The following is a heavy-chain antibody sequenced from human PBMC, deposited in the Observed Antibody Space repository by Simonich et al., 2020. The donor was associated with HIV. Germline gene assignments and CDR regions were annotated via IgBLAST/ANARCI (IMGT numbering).Heavy chain of an antibody. Sequence: QVQLQQWGAGLLKPSETLSLTCAVYGGSFSGYYWDWIRQPPGKGLEWIGKINHSGITNYKSSLNSRATISVDKSKNQFSLKLSSVTAADTAIYYCARRDRELILYFDYWGQGNLVTVSS. D-gene: IGHD3-3*01. CDR3: ARRDRELILYFDY. J-gene: IGHJ4*02. V-gene: IGHV4-34*01. CDR1: GGSFSGYY. CDR2: INHSGIT.